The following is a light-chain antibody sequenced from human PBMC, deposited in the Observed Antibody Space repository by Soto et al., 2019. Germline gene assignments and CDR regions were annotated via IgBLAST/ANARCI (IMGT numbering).Light chain of an antibody. CDR3: QQFDSSSYT. CDR1: QSVSSSY. Sequence: EIVVTQSPGALSLSPGDRATLSCRASQSVSSSYLVWYQQKPGQAPRLLIYSASSRATGIPDRFSGSGSGTDFTLTISRLEPEDFAVYYCQQFDSSSYTFGQGTKLEIK. V-gene: IGKV3-20*01. J-gene: IGKJ2*01. CDR2: SAS.